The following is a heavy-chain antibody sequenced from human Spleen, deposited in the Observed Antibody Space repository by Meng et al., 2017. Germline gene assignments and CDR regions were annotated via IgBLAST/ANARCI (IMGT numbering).Heavy chain of an antibody. V-gene: IGHV1-18*04. J-gene: IGHJ4*02. CDR2: INIYNGIT. CDR1: DYTLTSDG. CDR3: ATRGNPYLDR. Sequence: QGKVGQSGAEVKKPGASVKVSCKVSDYTLTSDGFSWVRQAPGQGLQWMGWINIYNGITNYGRNFQGRVTLTTDTSTSTGYMELRSLTSDDTAVYYCATRGNPYLDRWGQGTLVTVSS.